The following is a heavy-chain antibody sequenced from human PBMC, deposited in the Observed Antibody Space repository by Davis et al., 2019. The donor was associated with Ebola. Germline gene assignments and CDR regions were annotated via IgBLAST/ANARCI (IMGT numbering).Heavy chain of an antibody. CDR1: GFSFSDYY. J-gene: IGHJ3*01. CDR2: ISSHGSTT. D-gene: IGHD4-17*01. Sequence: GESLNISCEGPGFSFSDYYMSWIRQAPGKGLEWVSYISSHGSTTFYADSVKGRFTVSRDNAKKSLYLQMNSLRAEDTAIYYCAKENGDTFLRIGFDLWGQGTTVTVSS. CDR3: AKENGDTFLRIGFDL. V-gene: IGHV3-11*01.